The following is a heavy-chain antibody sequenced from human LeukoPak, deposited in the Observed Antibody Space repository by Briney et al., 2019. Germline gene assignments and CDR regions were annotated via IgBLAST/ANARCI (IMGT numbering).Heavy chain of an antibody. J-gene: IGHJ5*02. D-gene: IGHD6-13*01. CDR1: GYTFTSYG. CDR2: ISAYNGNT. CDR3: ARDTAEKIAAAGTDWFDP. V-gene: IGHV1-18*01. Sequence: ASVKVSCKASGYTFTSYGISWVRQAPGQGLEWMGWISAYNGNTNYAQKPQGRVTMTTDTSTSIAYMELRSLRSDDTAVYYCARDTAEKIAAAGTDWFDPWGQGTLVTVSS.